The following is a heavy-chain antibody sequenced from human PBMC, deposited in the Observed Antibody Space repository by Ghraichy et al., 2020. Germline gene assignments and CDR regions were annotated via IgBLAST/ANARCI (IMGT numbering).Heavy chain of an antibody. CDR3: ARSDYYDSSGYPDFDY. Sequence: GGSLRLSCAASGFTFSDYYMSWIRQAPWKGLEWVSYISSSGSTIYYAESVKGRFTISRDNAKNSLYLQMNSLSAEDTAVYYCARSDYYDSSGYPDFDYWGQGTLVTVSS. CDR1: GFTFSDYY. CDR2: ISSSGSTI. V-gene: IGHV3-11*01. J-gene: IGHJ4*02. D-gene: IGHD3-22*01.